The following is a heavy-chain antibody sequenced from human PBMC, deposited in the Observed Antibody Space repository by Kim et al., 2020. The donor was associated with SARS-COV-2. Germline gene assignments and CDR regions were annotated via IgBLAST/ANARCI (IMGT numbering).Heavy chain of an antibody. J-gene: IGHJ4*02. Sequence: SETLSLTCTVSGGSISSYYWSWIRQPPGKGLEWIGYIYYSGSTNYNPSLKSRVTISVDTSKNQFSLKLSSVTAADTAVYYCARHRPFNKRTRIAVAVYFDYWGQGTLVTVSS. D-gene: IGHD6-19*01. CDR2: IYYSGST. V-gene: IGHV4-59*08. CDR3: ARHRPFNKRTRIAVAVYFDY. CDR1: GGSISSYY.